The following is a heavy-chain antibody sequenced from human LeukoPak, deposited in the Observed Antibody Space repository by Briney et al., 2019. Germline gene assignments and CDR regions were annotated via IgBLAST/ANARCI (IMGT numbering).Heavy chain of an antibody. J-gene: IGHJ6*02. CDR1: EFIFSTFG. Sequence: GGSLRLSCVASEFIFSTFGMNWVRQAPGMGLEWVSYISGSSSTIYYADSVRGRFTISRDNAKNSLYLQMNSLRAEDTAVYYCARAGQFYYYGMDVRGQGTTVTVSS. D-gene: IGHD5-24*01. CDR3: ARAGQFYYYGMDV. V-gene: IGHV3-48*01. CDR2: ISGSSSTI.